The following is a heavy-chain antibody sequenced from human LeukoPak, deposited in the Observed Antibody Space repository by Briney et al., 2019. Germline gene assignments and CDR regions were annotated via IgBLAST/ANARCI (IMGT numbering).Heavy chain of an antibody. D-gene: IGHD3-22*01. V-gene: IGHV1-18*01. J-gene: IGHJ4*02. CDR1: GYTFTSYG. CDR3: ARTYYYDSSGYYYLDLDY. CDR2: ISAYNGNT. Sequence: SVKVSCKASGYTFTSYGISWVRQAPGQGLEWMGWISAYNGNTNYAQKLQGRVTMTTDTSTSTAYMELRSLRSDDTAVYYCARTYYYDSSGYYYLDLDYWGQGTLVTVSS.